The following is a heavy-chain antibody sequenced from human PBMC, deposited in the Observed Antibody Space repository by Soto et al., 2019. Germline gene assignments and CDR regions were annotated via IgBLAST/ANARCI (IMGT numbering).Heavy chain of an antibody. D-gene: IGHD3-3*01. J-gene: IGHJ5*02. V-gene: IGHV3-11*01. Sequence: GGSLSLSCAASGFTFSDYYMSWIRQAPGKGLEWVSYISSSGSTIYYADSVKGRFTISRDNAKNSLYLQMNSLRAEDTAVYYCARDARFLEYNWFDPWGQGTLVTVSS. CDR1: GFTFSDYY. CDR2: ISSSGSTI. CDR3: ARDARFLEYNWFDP.